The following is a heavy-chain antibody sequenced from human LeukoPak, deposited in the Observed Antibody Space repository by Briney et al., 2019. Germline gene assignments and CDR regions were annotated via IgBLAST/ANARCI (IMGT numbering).Heavy chain of an antibody. D-gene: IGHD2-15*01. J-gene: IGHJ3*02. CDR3: ARESSDGAFDI. CDR2: ISSSGSTI. CDR1: GFTFSDYY. Sequence: GGSLRLSCAASGFTFSDYYMSWIRQAPGKGLEWVSYISSSGSTIYYADSVKGRFTISRDNAKSSLYLQMNSLRAEDTAVYYCARESSDGAFDIWGQGTMVTVSS. V-gene: IGHV3-11*01.